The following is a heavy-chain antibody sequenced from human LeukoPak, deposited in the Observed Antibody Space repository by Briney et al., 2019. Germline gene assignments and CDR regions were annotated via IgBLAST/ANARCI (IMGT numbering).Heavy chain of an antibody. CDR1: GFTVSSNY. CDR2: IYSGGST. V-gene: IGHV3-53*01. CDR3: ARELDYYDSSGSDY. J-gene: IGHJ4*02. D-gene: IGHD3-22*01. Sequence: AGGSLRLSCAASGFTVSSNYMSWVRQAPGKGPEWVSVIYSGGSTYYADSVKGRFTISRDNSKNTLYLQMNSLRAEDTAVYYCARELDYYDSSGSDYWGQGTLVTVSS.